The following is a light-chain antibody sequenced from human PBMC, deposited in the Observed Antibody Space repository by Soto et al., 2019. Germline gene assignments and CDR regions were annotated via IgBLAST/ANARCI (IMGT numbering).Light chain of an antibody. CDR1: QSVSDNH. J-gene: IGKJ3*01. CDR3: QQYGSSLFT. V-gene: IGKV3-20*01. Sequence: DIVLTQSPGTLSLSPGERATLSCRASQSVSDNHLAWYQQKPGQAPRLLIYRASRRATDIPDRFSGSGSGTEFSLTISRLEPEDFAVYYCQQYGSSLFTFGPGTKVDFK. CDR2: RAS.